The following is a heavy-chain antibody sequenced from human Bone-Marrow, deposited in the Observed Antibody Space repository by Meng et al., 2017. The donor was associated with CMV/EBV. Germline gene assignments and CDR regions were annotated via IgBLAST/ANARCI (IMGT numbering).Heavy chain of an antibody. V-gene: IGHV3-7*01. J-gene: IGHJ6*02. CDR1: GFTFSSYW. Sequence: GESLKISRAASGFTFSSYWMSWVRQAPGKGLEWVANIKQDGSEKYYVDSVKGRFTISRDNAKNSLYLQMNSLRAEDTAVYYCARDHVLQYAARDYYYYGMDVWGQGTMVTVSS. CDR3: ARDHVLQYAARDYYYYGMDV. D-gene: IGHD4-11*01. CDR2: IKQDGSEK.